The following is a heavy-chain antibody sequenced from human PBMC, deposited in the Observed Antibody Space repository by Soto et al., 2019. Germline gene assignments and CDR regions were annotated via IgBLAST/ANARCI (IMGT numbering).Heavy chain of an antibody. CDR1: GGSFSGHY. D-gene: IGHD3-3*01. CDR3: ARGDWSGYLGNYYYYGMDV. CDR2: INHSGST. J-gene: IGHJ6*02. Sequence: PSETLSLTCAVYGGSFSGHYWSWIRQPPGKGLEWIGEINHSGSTNYNPSLKSRVTISVDTSKNQFSLKLSSVTAADTAVYYCARGDWSGYLGNYYYYGMDVWGQGTTVTVSS. V-gene: IGHV4-34*01.